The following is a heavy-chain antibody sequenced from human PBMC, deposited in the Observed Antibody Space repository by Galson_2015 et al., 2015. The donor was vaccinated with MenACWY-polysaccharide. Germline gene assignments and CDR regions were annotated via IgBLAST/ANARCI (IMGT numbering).Heavy chain of an antibody. V-gene: IGHV1-3*01. J-gene: IGHJ4*02. CDR3: AREGLGVDY. D-gene: IGHD2-8*01. CDR2: INAGNGNT. Sequence: HWVRQAPGQRLEWMGWINAGNGNTKYSQKFQGRVTITRDTSASTAYMELSSLRSEDTAVYYCAREGLGVDYWGREPWSPSPQ.